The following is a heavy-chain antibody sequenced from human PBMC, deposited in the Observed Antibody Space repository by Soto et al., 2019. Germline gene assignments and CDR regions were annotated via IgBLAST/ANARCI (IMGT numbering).Heavy chain of an antibody. J-gene: IGHJ5*02. CDR3: ARQYPVPDYNWLAP. D-gene: IGHD2-2*01. CDR1: GVAISSSSYY. V-gene: IGHV4-39*01. Sequence: QLQLQESSPGLVKPSETLSLTCTVSGVAISSSSYYWGWMRQTPGKGMEWIGSIYYSGSTYYSPSPKSRVTISVDTSKNQFSLKLISLTAADTEVYYCARQYPVPDYNWLAPWGQGTLVTVSS. CDR2: IYYSGST.